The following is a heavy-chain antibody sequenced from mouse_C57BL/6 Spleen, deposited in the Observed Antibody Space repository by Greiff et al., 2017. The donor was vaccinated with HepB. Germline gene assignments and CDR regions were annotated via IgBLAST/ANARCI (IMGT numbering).Heavy chain of an antibody. CDR2: MSRGSSTI. CDR1: GVTFSEEG. Sequence: EVQRKEEGGGGGKKGGSLKLSGGEDGVTFSEEGRKWVRQDSEKGLEWGAYMSRGSSTIYYADTVKGRFTISRDNAKNTLFLQMTSLRSEDTAMYYCARLTSDGYHQYFDVWGTGTTVTVSS. J-gene: IGHJ1*03. V-gene: IGHV5-17*01. CDR3: ARLTSDGYHQYFDV. D-gene: IGHD2-3*01.